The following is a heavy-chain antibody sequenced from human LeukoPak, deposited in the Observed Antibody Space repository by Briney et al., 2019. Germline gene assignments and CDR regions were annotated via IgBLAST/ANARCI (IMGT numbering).Heavy chain of an antibody. CDR2: ISSSSSSI. CDR1: GFTFSSYE. J-gene: IGHJ4*02. V-gene: IGHV3-48*01. Sequence: GGSLRLSCAASGFTFSSYEMNWVRQAPGKGLEWVSYISSSSSSIYYADSVKGRFTISRDNAKNSLYLQMNSLRVEDSAVYYCVTDFPVYWGQGTLVTVSS. CDR3: VTDFPVY.